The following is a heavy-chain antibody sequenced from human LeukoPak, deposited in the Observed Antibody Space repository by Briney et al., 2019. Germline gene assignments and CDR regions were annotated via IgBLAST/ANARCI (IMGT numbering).Heavy chain of an antibody. J-gene: IGHJ4*02. V-gene: IGHV3-21*01. CDR1: GFTFSSHT. CDR2: ISGSSTDI. D-gene: IGHD2-2*01. CDR3: ARDDCSSASCYRIDY. Sequence: GGSLRLSCAASGFTFSSHTMNWVRQAPGKWLEWVSSISGSSTDIYHADSVKGRFTISRDNAKNSLYLQMNSLRAEDTAVYYCARDDCSSASCYRIDYWGQGTLVTVSS.